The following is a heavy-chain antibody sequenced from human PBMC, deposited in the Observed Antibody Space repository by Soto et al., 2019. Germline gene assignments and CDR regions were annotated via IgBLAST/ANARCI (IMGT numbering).Heavy chain of an antibody. CDR2: ISGSGGST. CDR1: GFTFSSYA. CDR3: AKGIAIVVVPAAIGGMDV. V-gene: IGHV3-23*01. J-gene: IGHJ6*02. D-gene: IGHD2-2*01. Sequence: LRLSCAASGFTFSSYAMSWVRQAPGKGLEWVSAISGSGGSTYYADSVKGRFTISRDNSKNTLYLQMNSLRAEDTAVYYCAKGIAIVVVPAAIGGMDVWGQGTTVTVSS.